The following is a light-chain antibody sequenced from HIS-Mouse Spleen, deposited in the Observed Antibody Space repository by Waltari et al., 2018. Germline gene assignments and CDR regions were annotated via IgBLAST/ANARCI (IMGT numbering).Light chain of an antibody. CDR1: SSDVGGYNY. CDR2: EVS. J-gene: IGLJ2*01. V-gene: IGLV2-8*01. CDR3: SSYAGSNNFNVV. Sequence: QSALTQPPSASGSPGQSVTISCTGTSSDVGGYNYVSWYQQPPGKAPKLMIYEVSKRPSGVPYRFSGSKSGNTASLTVSGLQAEDEADYYCSSYAGSNNFNVVFGGGTKLTVL.